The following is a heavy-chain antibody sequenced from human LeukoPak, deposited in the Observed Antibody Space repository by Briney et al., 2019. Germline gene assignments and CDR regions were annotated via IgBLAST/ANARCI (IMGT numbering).Heavy chain of an antibody. J-gene: IGHJ4*02. D-gene: IGHD1-20*01. CDR1: GGSISSSSYY. CDR3: ARRGITGTIGYVDY. Sequence: SETLSLTRTVSGGSISSSSYYWGWIRQPPGKGLEWIGSIYYSGSTYYNPSLKSRVTISVDTSKNQFSLKLSPVTAADTAVYYCARRGITGTIGYVDYWGQGTLVTVSS. V-gene: IGHV4-39*01. CDR2: IYYSGST.